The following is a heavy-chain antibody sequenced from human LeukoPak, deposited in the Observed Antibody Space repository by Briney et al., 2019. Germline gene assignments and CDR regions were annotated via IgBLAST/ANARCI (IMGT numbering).Heavy chain of an antibody. CDR3: ARGAYCGGDCYRNAFDI. CDR1: GFTFSSYW. CDR2: INKDGSST. D-gene: IGHD2-21*02. V-gene: IGHV3-74*01. Sequence: GGSLRRSCAASGFTFSSYWMHWVRQGPGKGLVWVSRINKDGSSTSYADSVKGRFTTSRDNAKNTLYLQMNSLRAEDTAVYYCARGAYCGGDCYRNAFDIWGQGTMVTVSS. J-gene: IGHJ3*02.